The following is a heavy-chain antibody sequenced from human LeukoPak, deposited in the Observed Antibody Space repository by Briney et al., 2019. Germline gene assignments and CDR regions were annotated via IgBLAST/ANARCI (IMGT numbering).Heavy chain of an antibody. D-gene: IGHD4-17*01. CDR1: GGSFSGYY. Sequence: SETLSLTCAVYGGSFSGYYWSWIRQPPGKGLEWIGEINQSGSTNYNPSLKSRVTISVDTSKNQFSLKLSSVTAADTAVYYCARGQSPYGDYADYWGQGTLVTVSS. V-gene: IGHV4-34*01. CDR3: ARGQSPYGDYADY. J-gene: IGHJ4*02. CDR2: INQSGST.